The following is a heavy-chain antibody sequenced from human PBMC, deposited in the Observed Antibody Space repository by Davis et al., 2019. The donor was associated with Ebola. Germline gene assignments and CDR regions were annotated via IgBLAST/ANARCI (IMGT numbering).Heavy chain of an antibody. V-gene: IGHV1-24*01. CDR2: FDPEDGET. Sequence: ASVKVSCKVSGYTLTELSMHWVRQAPGKGLEWMGGFDPEDGETIYAQKFQGRVTMTEDTSTDTAYMELCSLRSEDTAVYYCARGMLGFGELLPDIDYWGQGTLVTVSS. D-gene: IGHD3-10*01. J-gene: IGHJ4*02. CDR3: ARGMLGFGELLPDIDY. CDR1: GYTLTELS.